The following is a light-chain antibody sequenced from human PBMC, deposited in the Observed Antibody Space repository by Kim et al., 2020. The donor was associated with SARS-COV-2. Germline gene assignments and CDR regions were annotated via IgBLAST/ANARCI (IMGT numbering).Light chain of an antibody. CDR1: SSNIGSNT. V-gene: IGLV1-44*01. CDR3: AAWDDSLNGVV. CDR2: SNN. J-gene: IGLJ2*01. Sequence: GEGVTITCSGSSSNIGSNTVTWYQQLPGTAPKLLIYSNNQRPSGVPDRFSGSKSGTSASLAISGLQSEDEADYYCAAWDDSLNGVVFGGGTQLTVL.